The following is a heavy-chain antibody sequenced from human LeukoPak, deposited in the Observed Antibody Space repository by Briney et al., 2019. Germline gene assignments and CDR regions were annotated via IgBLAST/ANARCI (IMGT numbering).Heavy chain of an antibody. D-gene: IGHD3-10*01. J-gene: IGHJ6*02. V-gene: IGHV4-39*01. Sequence: SETLSLTCTVSGGSIRSSYYYWGWIRQPPGKGLEWIGSIYDSGSTYYNPSLKSRVTISVDTSKNQFSLKLSSVTAADTAVYYCARGLRGGSGSWPTDYYYYGMDVWGQGTTVTVSS. CDR2: IYDSGST. CDR1: GGSIRSSYYY. CDR3: ARGLRGGSGSWPTDYYYYGMDV.